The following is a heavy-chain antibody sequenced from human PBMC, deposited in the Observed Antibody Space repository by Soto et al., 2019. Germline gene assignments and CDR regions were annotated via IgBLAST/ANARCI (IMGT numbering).Heavy chain of an antibody. Sequence: ASVKVSCKASGYTFTSYAMHWVRQAPGQRLEWMGWINAGNGNTKYSQKFQGRVTITRDTSASTAYMELSSLRSEDTAVYYCARGASRIAAAANWFDPWGQGTLVTVSS. CDR2: INAGNGNT. CDR3: ARGASRIAAAANWFDP. J-gene: IGHJ5*02. V-gene: IGHV1-3*01. D-gene: IGHD6-13*01. CDR1: GYTFTSYA.